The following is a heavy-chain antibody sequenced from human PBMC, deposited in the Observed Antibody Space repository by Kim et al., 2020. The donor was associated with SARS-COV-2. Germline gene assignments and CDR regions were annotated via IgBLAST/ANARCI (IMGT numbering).Heavy chain of an antibody. CDR1: GITLRDYV. J-gene: IGHJ6*01. V-gene: IGHV3-23*01. CDR2: ITGSGDRR. CDR3: ARCPASGGCYGLNHDV. D-gene: IGHD2-2*01. Sequence: GGSLRLSCAASGITLRDYVISWVRQAPGKGLEWVSLITGSGDRRKYAGAVRGRFTISRDNSKNTVSLEMNSLRVDDTAVYYCARCPASGGCYGLNHDVWG.